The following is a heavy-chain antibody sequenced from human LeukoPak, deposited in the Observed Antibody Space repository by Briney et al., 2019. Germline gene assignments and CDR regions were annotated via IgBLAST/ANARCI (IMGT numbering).Heavy chain of an antibody. V-gene: IGHV3-23*01. D-gene: IGHD3-22*01. J-gene: IGHJ4*02. CDR2: ISGSGDST. CDR3: AKEYYYDSSGPPDY. CDR1: GFTFISYA. Sequence: PGGSLRLSCAASGFTFISYAMSWVRQAPGKGLEWVSVISGSGDSTHYADSVKGRFTISRDNSKNTLYLQMNSLRAEDTAVYYCAKEYYYDSSGPPDYWGQGTLVTVSS.